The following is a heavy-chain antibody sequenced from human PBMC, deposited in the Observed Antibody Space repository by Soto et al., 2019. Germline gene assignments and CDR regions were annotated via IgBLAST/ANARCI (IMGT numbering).Heavy chain of an antibody. J-gene: IGHJ6*02. CDR3: ARADCISTSCYRYYYGMDV. V-gene: IGHV1-69*12. CDR2: IIPIFGTA. Sequence: QVQLVQSGAEVKKPGSSVKVSCKASGGTFSSYAISWVRQAPGQGLEWMGGIIPIFGTANYAQKFQGRVTIPADESTSTDYMELVSLRSEDTAVYYCARADCISTSCYRYYYGMDVWGQGTTVTVSS. CDR1: GGTFSSYA. D-gene: IGHD2-2*01.